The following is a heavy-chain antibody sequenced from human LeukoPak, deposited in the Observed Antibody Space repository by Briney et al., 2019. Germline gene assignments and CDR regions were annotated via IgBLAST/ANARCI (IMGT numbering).Heavy chain of an antibody. D-gene: IGHD5-18*01. Sequence: SETLPLTCTVSGGSISSGSYYWSWIRQPAGKGLEWIGRIYSSGTTNYNPSLKSRVTISVDTSKNQFSLNLNSVTAADTAVYYCARDLSQYSYGTFDYWGQGTLVTVSS. J-gene: IGHJ4*02. CDR3: ARDLSQYSYGTFDY. CDR2: IYSSGTT. CDR1: GGSISSGSYY. V-gene: IGHV4-61*02.